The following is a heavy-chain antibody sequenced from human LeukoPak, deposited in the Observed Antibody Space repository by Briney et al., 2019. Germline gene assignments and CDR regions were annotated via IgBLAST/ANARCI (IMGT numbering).Heavy chain of an antibody. V-gene: IGHV1-69*05. Sequence: SVKVSCKASGGTFSSYAISWVRQAPGQGLEWMGGIIPIFGTANHAQKFQGRVTITTDESTSTAYTELSSLRSEDTAVYYCARVGSGSYPYFDYWGQGTLVTVSS. CDR3: ARVGSGSYPYFDY. CDR2: IIPIFGTA. D-gene: IGHD3-10*01. CDR1: GGTFSSYA. J-gene: IGHJ4*02.